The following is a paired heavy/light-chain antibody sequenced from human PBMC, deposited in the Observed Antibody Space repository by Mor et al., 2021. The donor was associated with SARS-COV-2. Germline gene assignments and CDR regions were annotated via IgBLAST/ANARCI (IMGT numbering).Heavy chain of an antibody. Sequence: QLQLLESGPGLVKPSETLSLTCTVSGGSISDSIYYWGWIRQPPGKGLEWIGNIYYSGSTYYNTSLQSRVTISVDTSKNHFSLKLSSVTAADTAVYYCARYYDILSGLDPRFDYWGQGTLVTVSS. CDR2: IYYSGST. J-gene: IGHJ4*02. CDR1: GGSISDSIYY. CDR3: ARYYDILSGLDPRFDY. D-gene: IGHD3-9*01. V-gene: IGHV4-39*02.
Light chain of an antibody. CDR2: SNN. CDR1: SSNIGSNS. CDR3: AAWDDSLNGPV. V-gene: IGLV1-44*01. J-gene: IGLJ3*02. Sequence: QSVLTQPPSASGTPGQRVTISCSGSSSNIGSNSVNWYQQLPGTAPKLLIYSNNQRPSGVPDRFSGSKSGTSVSLAISGLQSEDEADYYCAAWDDSLNGPVFGGGTKLTVL.